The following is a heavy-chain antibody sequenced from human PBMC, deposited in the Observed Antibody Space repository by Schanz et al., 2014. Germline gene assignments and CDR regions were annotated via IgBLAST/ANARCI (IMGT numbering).Heavy chain of an antibody. CDR2: ILYDGSNR. V-gene: IGHV3-30*14. CDR3: AKCIGWYGRCAFDI. J-gene: IGHJ3*02. Sequence: QVQLVESGGGVVQPGRSLRLSCAASGFTFSTYTMHWVSQAPGKGLEWVAVILYDGSNRYYADSVKGRFTISRDNSKNTLYLQMNSLIAEDTAVYYCAKCIGWYGRCAFDIWGQGTMVTVSS. D-gene: IGHD6-19*01. CDR1: GFTFSTYT.